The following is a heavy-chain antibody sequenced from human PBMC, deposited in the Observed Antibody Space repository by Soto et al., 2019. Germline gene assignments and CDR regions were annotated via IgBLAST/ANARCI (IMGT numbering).Heavy chain of an antibody. CDR2: IYPGDSDT. J-gene: IGHJ6*02. Sequence: PGESLKISCKGSGYSFTSYWIGWVRQMPGKGLQWMGIIYPGDSDTRYSPSFQGQVTISADKSISTAYLQWSSLKASDTAMYYCARHGTYFCGVCYYSYYATDVRGQGPMVTVSS. D-gene: IGHD2-21*02. CDR1: GYSFTSYW. CDR3: ARHGTYFCGVCYYSYYATDV. V-gene: IGHV5-51*01.